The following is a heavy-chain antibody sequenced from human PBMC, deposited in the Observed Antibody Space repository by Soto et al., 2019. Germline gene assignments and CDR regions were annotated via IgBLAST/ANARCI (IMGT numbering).Heavy chain of an antibody. CDR1: GGSISSYY. V-gene: IGHV4-59*01. CDR2: TYYSGST. Sequence: SETLSLTCTVSGGSISSYYWSWIRQPPGKGLEWIGYTYYSGSTNYNPSLKSRVTISVDTSKNQFSLKLSSVTAADTAVYYCTPLWFGEFDPRAIYYYYGMDVWGQGTTVTVSS. CDR3: TPLWFGEFDPRAIYYYYGMDV. J-gene: IGHJ6*02. D-gene: IGHD3-10*01.